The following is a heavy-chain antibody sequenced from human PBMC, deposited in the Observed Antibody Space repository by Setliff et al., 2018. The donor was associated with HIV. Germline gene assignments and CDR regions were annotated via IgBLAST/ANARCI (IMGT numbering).Heavy chain of an antibody. J-gene: IGHJ5*02. CDR3: ASRIYYYDESRVLREEGFVP. V-gene: IGHV4-34*01. Sequence: PSETLSLTCAVYGGSFSGYYWGWFRQPPGKGLEWIGEINHSGSTNYNPSLRSRVTISVDTSKNQFSLKLTSVTAADTAMYYCASRIYYYDESRVLREEGFVPWGQGTLVTVSS. CDR2: INHSGST. CDR1: GGSFSGYY. D-gene: IGHD3-22*01.